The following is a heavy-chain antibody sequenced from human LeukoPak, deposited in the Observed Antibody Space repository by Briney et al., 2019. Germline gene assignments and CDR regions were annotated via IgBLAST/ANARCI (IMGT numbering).Heavy chain of an antibody. CDR1: GGSISSYY. D-gene: IGHD2-8*01. J-gene: IGHJ5*02. CDR3: ARGPYCTTGVCYFHNWFDP. CDR2: INHSGST. V-gene: IGHV4-34*01. Sequence: PSETLSLTFTVSGGSISSYYWSWIRQPPGKGLEWIGEINHSGSTNYNPSLKSRVTISVDTSKNQFSLKLSSVTAADTAVYYCARGPYCTTGVCYFHNWFDPWGREPWSPSPQ.